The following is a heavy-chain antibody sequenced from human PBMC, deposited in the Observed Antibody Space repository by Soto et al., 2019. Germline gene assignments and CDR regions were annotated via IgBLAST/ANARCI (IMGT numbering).Heavy chain of an antibody. J-gene: IGHJ4*02. CDR3: VVGLEDVVGGHLDY. Sequence: QMQLQESGPGLVKPSQTLSLTCTVSGGSIRSGGHYWTWIRQLPGQGLEWIGYIYYSGRTYYSPSLQSRLTISVDTSQNQFSLRLTSVTAADTAVYYCVVGLEDVVGGHLDYWGQGALVTVSS. CDR2: IYYSGRT. D-gene: IGHD2-15*01. V-gene: IGHV4-31*03. CDR1: GGSIRSGGHY.